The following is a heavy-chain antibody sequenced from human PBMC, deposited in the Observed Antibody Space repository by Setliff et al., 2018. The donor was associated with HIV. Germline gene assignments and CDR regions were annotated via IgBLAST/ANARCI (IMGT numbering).Heavy chain of an antibody. CDR1: EYTFTDYA. V-gene: IGHV1-3*01. J-gene: IGHJ6*03. CDR3: ARASATAPWRGYYDFHMDV. CDR2: INGGNGNT. Sequence: ASVKVSCKASEYTFTDYAMHWVRQAPGQRLEWMGWINGGNGNTKYSEKFQGRVTITRDTSAIKAYMELSSLRSEDTGVYYCARASATAPWRGYYDFHMDVWGKGTMVTVSS. D-gene: IGHD6-13*01.